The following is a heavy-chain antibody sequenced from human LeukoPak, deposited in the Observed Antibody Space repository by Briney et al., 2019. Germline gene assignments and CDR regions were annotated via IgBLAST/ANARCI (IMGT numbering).Heavy chain of an antibody. CDR2: ISYDGTNK. V-gene: IGHV3-30-3*01. D-gene: IGHD3-22*01. CDR3: ARVGYYDSSGYRYYFDY. CDR1: GFTFSNYA. Sequence: GRSLRLSCAASGFTFSNYAMHWVRQAPGKGLEWVAVISYDGTNKYYADSVKGRLTISRDNAKNSLYLQMDSLRAEDTAVYYCARVGYYDSSGYRYYFDYWGQGTLVTVSS. J-gene: IGHJ4*02.